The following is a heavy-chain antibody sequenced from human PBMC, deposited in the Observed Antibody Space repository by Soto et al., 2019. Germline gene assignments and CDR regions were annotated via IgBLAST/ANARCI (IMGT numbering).Heavy chain of an antibody. V-gene: IGHV4-61*08. CDR1: GGSISSGGYY. J-gene: IGHJ6*02. Sequence: PSETLSLTCTVSGGSISSGGYYWSWIRQHPGKGLEWIGYIYYIGSTNYNPSLKSRVTISVDTSKNQFSLKLSSVTAADTAVYYCARGVDSSARLVDYGMDVWGQGTTVTVSS. D-gene: IGHD3-22*01. CDR3: ARGVDSSARLVDYGMDV. CDR2: IYYIGST.